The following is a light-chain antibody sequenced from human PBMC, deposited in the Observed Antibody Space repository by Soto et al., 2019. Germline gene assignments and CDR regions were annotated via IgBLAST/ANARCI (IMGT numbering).Light chain of an antibody. V-gene: IGKV2-28*01. CDR3: MQALQTPWT. J-gene: IGKJ1*01. Sequence: DIVMTQSPLSLPVTPGEPASISCRSSQSLLHSNGYNYLDWYLQKPGQSPQLLIYLGSNRASGVPDRFSGSRSGTDFTLKISIVEAEDVGVYYCMQALQTPWTFGQGTKVEIK. CDR2: LGS. CDR1: QSLLHSNGYNY.